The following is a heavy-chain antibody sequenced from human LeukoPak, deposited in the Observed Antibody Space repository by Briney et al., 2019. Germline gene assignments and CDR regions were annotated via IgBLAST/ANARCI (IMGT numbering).Heavy chain of an antibody. Sequence: GGSLRLSCAASGFTFSSYSMNWVRQAPGKGLEWVPSISSSSSYIYYADSVKGRFTISRDNAKNSLYLQMNSLRAEDTAVYYCARDYYGSGSYYKSDAFDIWGQGTMVTVSS. J-gene: IGHJ3*02. D-gene: IGHD3-10*01. CDR1: GFTFSSYS. CDR3: ARDYYGSGSYYKSDAFDI. V-gene: IGHV3-21*01. CDR2: ISSSSSYI.